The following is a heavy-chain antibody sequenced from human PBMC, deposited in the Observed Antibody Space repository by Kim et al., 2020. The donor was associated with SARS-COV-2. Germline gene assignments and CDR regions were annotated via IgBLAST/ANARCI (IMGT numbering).Heavy chain of an antibody. D-gene: IGHD1-20*01. V-gene: IGHV3-74*01. CDR3: ARDRRTGITDPSAFDI. Sequence: DSAKGRFTISRDNAKNTLYLQMNSLRDEDTAVYYCARDRRTGITDPSAFDIWGRGTLVTVSS. J-gene: IGHJ3*02.